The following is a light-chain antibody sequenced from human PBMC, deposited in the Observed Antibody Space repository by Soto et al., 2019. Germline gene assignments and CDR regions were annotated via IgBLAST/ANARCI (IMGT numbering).Light chain of an antibody. CDR1: SSDVGGYNY. J-gene: IGLJ7*01. Sequence: QSVLTQPASVSGSPGQSLTISCTGTSSDVGGYNYVSWYQQHPGKAPKLMIYDVSYRPSGVSNRFSGSKSGNTASLTISGLQAEDEAEYYCSSYTTSSTLNVFGAGTQLTVL. CDR2: DVS. CDR3: SSYTTSSTLNV. V-gene: IGLV2-14*01.